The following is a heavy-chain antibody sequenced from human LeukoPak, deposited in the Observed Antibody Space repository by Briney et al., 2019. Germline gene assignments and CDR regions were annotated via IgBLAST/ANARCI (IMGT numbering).Heavy chain of an antibody. CDR3: ARDGGTKTQNYYDYCFDY. CDR2: INPNSGGT. D-gene: IGHD3-22*01. Sequence: GASVKVSCKASGYTFTDYYMHWVRQAPGQGLEWMGWINPNSGGTNYAQKFQGRVTMTRDTSTSTVYMELSSLRSEDTAVYYCARDGGTKTQNYYDYCFDYWGRGALVTVSS. CDR1: GYTFTDYY. J-gene: IGHJ4*02. V-gene: IGHV1-2*02.